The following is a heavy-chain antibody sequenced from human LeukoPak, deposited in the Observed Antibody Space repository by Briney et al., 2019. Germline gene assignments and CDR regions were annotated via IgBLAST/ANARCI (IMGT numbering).Heavy chain of an antibody. Sequence: PGGSLRLSCAASGFTFSSNGMHWVRQAPGKGLEWVAFIRYGGNDERCADSVKGRFTISRDNSKNTLYLQMNSLRAEDTAVYYCAKGRKYCSSTSSCYAGDFDYWGQGTLVTVSS. CDR3: AKGRKYCSSTSSCYAGDFDY. CDR2: IRYGGNDE. J-gene: IGHJ4*02. CDR1: GFTFSSNG. V-gene: IGHV3-30*02. D-gene: IGHD2-2*01.